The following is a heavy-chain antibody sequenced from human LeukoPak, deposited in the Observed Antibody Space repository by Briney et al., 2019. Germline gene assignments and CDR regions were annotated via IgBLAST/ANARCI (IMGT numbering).Heavy chain of an antibody. J-gene: IGHJ6*03. Sequence: SETLSLTCAVSGGSISSSNWWRWIRQPPGKGLEWIGTISYSGTTYYSPSLKSRVTISLDTSKNQFSLKLSSVTAADTAIYYCARDFSSSSTVYYYYYMDVWGKGTTVTVSS. CDR2: ISYSGTT. CDR1: GGSISSSNW. CDR3: ARDFSSSSTVYYYYYMDV. D-gene: IGHD6-6*01. V-gene: IGHV4-28*03.